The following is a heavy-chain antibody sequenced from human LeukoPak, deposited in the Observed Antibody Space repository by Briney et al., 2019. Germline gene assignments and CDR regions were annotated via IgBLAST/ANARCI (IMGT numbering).Heavy chain of an antibody. V-gene: IGHV3-53*01. Sequence: GGSLRLSCAASGLTVSSNFVNWVRQAPGKGPEWVSLIHSGGITDYADSVKGRFTLSSDNSKNTLYLQMNSLRTEDTAVYYCARGYSGSLDYWGQGTLVTVSS. CDR1: GLTVSSNF. D-gene: IGHD1-26*01. CDR2: IHSGGIT. J-gene: IGHJ4*02. CDR3: ARGYSGSLDY.